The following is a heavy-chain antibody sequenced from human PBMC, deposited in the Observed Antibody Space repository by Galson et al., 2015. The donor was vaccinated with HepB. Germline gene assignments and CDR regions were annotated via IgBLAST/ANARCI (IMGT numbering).Heavy chain of an antibody. CDR1: GFTFSSYA. CDR3: AKRGISSSWPLYYFDY. V-gene: IGHV3-23*01. D-gene: IGHD6-13*01. Sequence: SLRLSCAASGFTFSSYAMSWVRQAPGKGLEWVSVISGSGGSTYYADSVKGRFIISRDNSKNTLYLQMNSLRAEDTAVYYCAKRGISSSWPLYYFDYWGQGTLVTVSS. J-gene: IGHJ4*02. CDR2: ISGSGGST.